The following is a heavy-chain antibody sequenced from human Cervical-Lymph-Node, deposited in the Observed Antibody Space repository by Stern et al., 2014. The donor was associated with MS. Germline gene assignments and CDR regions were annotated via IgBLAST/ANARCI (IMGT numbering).Heavy chain of an antibody. J-gene: IGHJ3*02. Sequence: QVQLVQSGVELKKPGASVRISCRASGYNFNNYGLTWVRQAPGQGLEWMGWITSHNNHVVYGQNLQGRVSMTTDISTATAYMELRNLTSDDTAVYYCARGEVYGFDIWGQGTMVTIS. D-gene: IGHD6-6*01. CDR1: GYNFNNYG. V-gene: IGHV1-18*01. CDR2: ITSHNNHV. CDR3: ARGEVYGFDI.